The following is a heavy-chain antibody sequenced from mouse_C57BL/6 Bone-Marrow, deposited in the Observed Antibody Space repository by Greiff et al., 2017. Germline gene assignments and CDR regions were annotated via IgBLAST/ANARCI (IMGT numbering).Heavy chain of an antibody. CDR3: ARGRYYGSSHVDY. CDR2: IDPSDSET. CDR1: GYTFTGYW. Sequence: QVQLQQPGAELVRPGSSVKLSCKASGYTFTGYWMHWVKQRPIQGLEWIGNIDPSDSETHYNQKFKDKATLTVDKSSSTAYMQLSSLTSEDSAVYYWARGRYYGSSHVDYWGQGTTLTVSA. V-gene: IGHV1-52*01. J-gene: IGHJ2*01. D-gene: IGHD1-1*01.